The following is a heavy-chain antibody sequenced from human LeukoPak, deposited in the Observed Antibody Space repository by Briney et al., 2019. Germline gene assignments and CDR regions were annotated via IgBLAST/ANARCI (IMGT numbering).Heavy chain of an antibody. D-gene: IGHD2-15*01. CDR1: GFTFSSYA. CDR2: ISYDGSNK. CDR3: ARGVPPGYCSGGSSSPYYYYMDV. J-gene: IGHJ6*03. Sequence: GGSPRLSCAASGFTFSSYAMHWVRQAPGKGLEWVAVISYDGSNKYYADSVKGRFTISRDNSKNTLYLQMNSLRAEDTAVYYCARGVPPGYCSGGSSSPYYYYMDVWGKGTTVTVSS. V-gene: IGHV3-30*04.